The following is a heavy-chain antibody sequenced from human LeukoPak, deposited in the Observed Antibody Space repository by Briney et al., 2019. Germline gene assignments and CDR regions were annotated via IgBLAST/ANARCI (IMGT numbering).Heavy chain of an antibody. CDR2: IYYSGST. Sequence: SETLSLTCTVSGGSISGHYCSWIRQPPGKELEWIGYIYYSGSTKYNPSLRSRVTISLDTSENQFSLKLSSATAADTAVYYCALTTTMTRAFDYWGQGTLITVSS. V-gene: IGHV4-59*11. CDR1: GGSISGHY. J-gene: IGHJ4*02. CDR3: ALTTTMTRAFDY. D-gene: IGHD4-17*01.